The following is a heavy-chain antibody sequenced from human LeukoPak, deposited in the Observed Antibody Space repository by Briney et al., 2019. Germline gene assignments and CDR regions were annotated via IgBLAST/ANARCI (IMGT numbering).Heavy chain of an antibody. D-gene: IGHD4-11*01. V-gene: IGHV3-21*01. J-gene: IGHJ4*02. CDR3: ARHPERDYDY. CDR1: GFTFSIYS. Sequence: GGSLRLSCAHSGFTFSIYSMNWVRQAPGKGLEWVSSISSSSNYIYYADSVKGRFTISRDNAKNSLYLQMNSLRAEDTAVYYCARHPERDYDYWGQGTLVTVSS. CDR2: ISSSSNYI.